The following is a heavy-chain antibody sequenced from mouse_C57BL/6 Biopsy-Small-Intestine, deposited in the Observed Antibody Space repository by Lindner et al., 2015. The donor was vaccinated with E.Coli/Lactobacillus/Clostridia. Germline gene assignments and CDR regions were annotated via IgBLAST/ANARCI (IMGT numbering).Heavy chain of an antibody. D-gene: IGHD2-4*01. V-gene: IGHV1-39*01. CDR3: ARYDYDGVYYAMDY. Sequence: VQLQESGPELVKPGASVKISCKASGYSFTDYNMNWVKQSNGKSLEWIGVINPNYGTTSYNQKFKGKATLTVDQSSSTAYMQLNSLTSEGSAVYYCARYDYDGVYYAMDYWGQGTSVTVSS. J-gene: IGHJ4*01. CDR2: INPNYGTT. CDR1: GYSFTDYN.